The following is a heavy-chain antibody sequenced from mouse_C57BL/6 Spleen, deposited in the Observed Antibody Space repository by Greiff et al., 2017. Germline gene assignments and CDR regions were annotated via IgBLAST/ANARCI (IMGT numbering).Heavy chain of an antibody. CDR1: GFTFSDYG. CDR3: AIYSNYEGWFAY. Sequence: EVQLQQSGGGLVKPGGSLKLSCAASGFTFSDYGMHWVRQAPEKGLGWVAYISSGSSTIYYADTVKGRFPISRDNAKNTLFLQMTSLRSEDTAMYYCAIYSNYEGWFAYWGQGTLVTVSA. D-gene: IGHD2-5*01. CDR2: ISSGSSTI. J-gene: IGHJ3*01. V-gene: IGHV5-17*01.